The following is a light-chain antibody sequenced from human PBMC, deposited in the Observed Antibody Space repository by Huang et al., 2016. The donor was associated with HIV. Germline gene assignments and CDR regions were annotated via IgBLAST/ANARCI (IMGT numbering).Light chain of an antibody. CDR2: GAC. J-gene: IGKJ1*01. Sequence: EIVLTQSPGTLSLSPGERATLSCRASQSVSSSQLAWYQQKAGQSPRLLIYGACSRASGTPNRFSGSGSRTDFTLTISRLDPEDVAVYYCQQYGTSTSTFGQGTRVEVK. CDR3: QQYGTSTST. CDR1: QSVSSSQ. V-gene: IGKV3-20*01.